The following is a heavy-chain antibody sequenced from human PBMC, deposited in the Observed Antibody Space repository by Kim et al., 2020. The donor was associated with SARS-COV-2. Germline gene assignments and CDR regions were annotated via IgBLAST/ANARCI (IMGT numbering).Heavy chain of an antibody. CDR2: IIPIFGTA. Sequence: SVKVSCKASGGTFSSYAISWVRQAPGQGLEWMGGIIPIFGTANYAQKFQGRVTITADESTSTAYMELSSLRSEDTAVYYCARGGVNSGSYYMDYYYGMDVWGQGTTVTVSS. CDR3: ARGGVNSGSYYMDYYYGMDV. V-gene: IGHV1-69*13. CDR1: GGTFSSYA. D-gene: IGHD3-10*01. J-gene: IGHJ6*02.